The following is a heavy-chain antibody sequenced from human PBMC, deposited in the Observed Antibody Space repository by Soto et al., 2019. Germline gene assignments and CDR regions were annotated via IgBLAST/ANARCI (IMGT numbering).Heavy chain of an antibody. CDR3: ARVNIWTGYYMRNWFDP. D-gene: IGHD3-9*01. CDR2: IYYSGST. CDR1: GGSISSYY. V-gene: IGHV4-59*01. J-gene: IGHJ5*02. Sequence: SETLSLTCTVSGGSISSYYLSWIRQPPGKGLEWIGYIYYSGSTNYNPSLKSRVTISVDTSKNQFALKLSAVTAADTAVYYCARVNIWTGYYMRNWFDPWGQGTLVTVSS.